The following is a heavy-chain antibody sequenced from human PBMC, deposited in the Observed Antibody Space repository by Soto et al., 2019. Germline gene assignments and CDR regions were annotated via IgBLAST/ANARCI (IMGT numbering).Heavy chain of an antibody. CDR2: IKSKTDGGTT. D-gene: IGHD3-22*01. J-gene: IGHJ4*02. CDR3: PTGYYDSSGYYPVSYYFDY. V-gene: IGHV3-15*01. Sequence: PGGSLRLSCAASGFTFSNAWMSWVRQAPGKGLEWVGRIKSKTDGGTTDYAAPVKGRFTISRDDSKNTLYLQMNSLKTEDTAVYYCPTGYYDSSGYYPVSYYFDYWGQGTLVTVSS. CDR1: GFTFSNAW.